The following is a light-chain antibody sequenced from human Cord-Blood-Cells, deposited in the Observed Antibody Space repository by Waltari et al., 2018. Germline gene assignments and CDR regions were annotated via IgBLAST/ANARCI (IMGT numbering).Light chain of an antibody. V-gene: IGKV4-1*01. Sequence: DIVMTQYPDSLAVSLGERATINCKSSQSVLYSSNNKNYLAWYQQKPGQPPKLLIYWASTRESGDPDRFSGSGSGTDFTLTISSLQAEDVAVYYCQQYYSTPPAFGQGTKVEIK. CDR3: QQYYSTPPA. CDR1: QSVLYSSNNKNY. CDR2: WAS. J-gene: IGKJ1*01.